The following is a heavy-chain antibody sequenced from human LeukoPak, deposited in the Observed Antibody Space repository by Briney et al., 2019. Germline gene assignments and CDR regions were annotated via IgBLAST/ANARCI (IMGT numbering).Heavy chain of an antibody. CDR1: GFTFSTYW. Sequence: GGSLRLSCAASGFTFSTYWMHWVRQAPGKGLEWVAVMWYDGSNEYSGDSVKGRFTISRDKSKNTLYLQMNSLRAEDTAVYYCARDPYYGSGRYYYGLDLWGQGTTVTVSS. CDR3: ARDPYYGSGRYYYGLDL. CDR2: MWYDGSNE. D-gene: IGHD3-10*01. J-gene: IGHJ6*02. V-gene: IGHV3-33*08.